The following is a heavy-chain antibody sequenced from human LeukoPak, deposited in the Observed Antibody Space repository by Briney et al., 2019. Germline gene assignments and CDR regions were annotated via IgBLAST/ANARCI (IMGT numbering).Heavy chain of an antibody. CDR1: GFTVSSNY. CDR3: ARHLNSGLSLALDY. V-gene: IGHV3-66*04. J-gene: IGHJ4*02. Sequence: GGSLRLSCAASGFTVSSNYMSWVRQAPGKGLEWVSVIYNDGSTYYADSVKGRFTISRDNSKNTLYLQMNSLRAEDTAVYYCARHLNSGLSLALDYWGQGTLVTVSP. CDR2: IYNDGST. D-gene: IGHD3-10*01.